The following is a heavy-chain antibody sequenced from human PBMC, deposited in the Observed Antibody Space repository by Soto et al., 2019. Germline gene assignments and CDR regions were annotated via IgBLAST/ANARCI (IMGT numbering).Heavy chain of an antibody. CDR3: AREPPEYCSSTSCYSPLDV. J-gene: IGHJ6*02. V-gene: IGHV1-69*13. Sequence: AVKVSCKASGGTFSSYAISWVRQAPGQGLEWMGGIIPIFGTANYAQKFQGRVTITADESTSTAYMELSSLRSEDTAVYYCAREPPEYCSSTSCYSPLDVWGQGTPVTVYS. CDR2: IIPIFGTA. CDR1: GGTFSSYA. D-gene: IGHD2-2*01.